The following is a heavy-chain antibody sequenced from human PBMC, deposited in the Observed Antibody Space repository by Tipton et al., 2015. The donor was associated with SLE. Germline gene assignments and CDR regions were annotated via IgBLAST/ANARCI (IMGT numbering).Heavy chain of an antibody. D-gene: IGHD3-10*01. CDR1: GDSISSGSYY. CDR3: ATRHSGSGSYHAFDI. Sequence: TLSLTCTVSGDSISSGSYYWSWIRQPAGKGLEWIGRIYTSGSTNYNPSLKSRVTMSIDTSRSQFSLKLNSVTAADTAVYYCATRHSGSGSYHAFDIWGQGTMVTVSS. CDR2: IYTSGST. V-gene: IGHV4-61*02. J-gene: IGHJ3*02.